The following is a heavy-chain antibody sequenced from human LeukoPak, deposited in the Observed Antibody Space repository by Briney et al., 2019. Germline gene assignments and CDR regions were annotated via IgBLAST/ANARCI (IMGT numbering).Heavy chain of an antibody. D-gene: IGHD3-10*01. CDR2: ISYSGST. V-gene: IGHV4-59*08. CDR3: ARHPPHSFSGRYSFDY. J-gene: IGHJ4*02. CDR1: GGSMNNSY. Sequence: SETLSLTCTVSGGSMNNSYWSWIRQSPGKGLEWVAYISYSGSTHYNPSLRSRITMSLDTSRNHFSLKLTSVTAADTAVYYCARHPPHSFSGRYSFDYWGQGILVTVS.